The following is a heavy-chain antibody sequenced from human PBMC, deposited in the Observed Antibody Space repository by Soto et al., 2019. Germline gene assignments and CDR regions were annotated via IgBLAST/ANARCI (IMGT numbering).Heavy chain of an antibody. J-gene: IGHJ4*02. Sequence: QEQLVESGGGVVQPGRSLRLSCAASGFAFSAYAMHWVRQAPGKGLEWVAVISYDGNNEYYTDSVKGGFTITRDNSQNTLYLQVNSLRADDTAVYYCARDGVWYYYDTRPAYYFDFWGQGTLVTVSS. CDR3: ARDGVWYYYDTRPAYYFDF. D-gene: IGHD3-22*01. CDR2: ISYDGNNE. V-gene: IGHV3-30-3*01. CDR1: GFAFSAYA.